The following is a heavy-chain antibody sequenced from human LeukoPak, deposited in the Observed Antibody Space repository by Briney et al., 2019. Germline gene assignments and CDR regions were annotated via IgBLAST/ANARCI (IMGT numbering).Heavy chain of an antibody. D-gene: IGHD6-13*01. J-gene: IGHJ4*02. Sequence: SETLSLTCTVSGGSISSSSYYWGWIRQPPGKGLEWIGSIYYSGSTYYNPSLKSRVTISVDTSKNQFSLKLSSVTAADTAVYYCARHDGIAAPHDYWGQGTLVAVSS. CDR3: ARHDGIAAPHDY. CDR2: IYYSGST. V-gene: IGHV4-39*01. CDR1: GGSISSSSYY.